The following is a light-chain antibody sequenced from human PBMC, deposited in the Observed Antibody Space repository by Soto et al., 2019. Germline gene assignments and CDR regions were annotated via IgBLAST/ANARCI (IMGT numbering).Light chain of an antibody. CDR3: QKYGSSPRT. J-gene: IGKJ1*01. CDR2: GAS. Sequence: ELVWTTSQGTLSLSPVERATLYCRASQSVSSSYLAWYQQKPGQAPRLLIYGASSRATGIPDRFSGSGSGTDFTLTISRLEPEDFAVYYCQKYGSSPRTCGQGTKGDIK. CDR1: QSVSSSY. V-gene: IGKV3-20*01.